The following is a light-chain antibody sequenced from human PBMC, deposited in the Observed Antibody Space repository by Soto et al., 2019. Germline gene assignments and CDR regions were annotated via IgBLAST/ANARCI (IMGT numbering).Light chain of an antibody. J-gene: IGKJ1*01. CDR1: QSISSW. Sequence: IQMTQPPSTLSASVGGRVTITCRASQSISSWLAWYQQKPGKAPKLLISDASNLETGVPSRFSGSGSGTEFTLSINSLQPDDFATYYCQQCYIYWTFGQGTKVDIK. V-gene: IGKV1-5*01. CDR3: QQCYIYWT. CDR2: DAS.